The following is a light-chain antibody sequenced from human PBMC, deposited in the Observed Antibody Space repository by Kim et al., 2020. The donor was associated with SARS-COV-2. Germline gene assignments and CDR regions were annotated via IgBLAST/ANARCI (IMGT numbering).Light chain of an antibody. CDR2: AAS. Sequence: DIQMTQSPSSLSASVGDRVTITCRASQSISTYLNWYQQKPGKAPKLLIYAASSLQSGVPSRFSGSGSGTDFTLTISNLQPEDFATYYCQQSYSTPRLTFGGGTKLEI. V-gene: IGKV1-39*01. CDR3: QQSYSTPRLT. CDR1: QSISTY. J-gene: IGKJ4*01.